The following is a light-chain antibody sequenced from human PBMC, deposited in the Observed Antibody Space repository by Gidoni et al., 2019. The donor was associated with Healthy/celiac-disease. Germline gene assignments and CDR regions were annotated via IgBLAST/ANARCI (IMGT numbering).Light chain of an antibody. CDR1: QSVLYSSNNKNY. CDR2: WAS. V-gene: IGKV4-1*01. Sequence: DIVMTQSPDSLAVSLGERATINCKPSQSVLYSSNNKNYLAWYQQKPGQPPKLLIYWASTRESGVPDRFSGSGSGTDFTLTISSLQAEDVAVYYCQQYYSTLTFXGXTKVEIK. CDR3: QQYYSTLT. J-gene: IGKJ4*01.